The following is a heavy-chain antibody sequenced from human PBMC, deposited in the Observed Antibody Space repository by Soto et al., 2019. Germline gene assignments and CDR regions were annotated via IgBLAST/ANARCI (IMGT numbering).Heavy chain of an antibody. CDR3: ARDGQHHDFDI. V-gene: IGHV1-46*01. Sequence: GASVKVSCKASGYFLSNYYLHWVRQAPGQGLEWMGIINPSGGSPTYAQKFQGRFTMTWDTSTSTLYMELSSLTSEDTAVYYCARDGQHHDFDIWGQGTMVTVSS. CDR2: INPSGGSP. CDR1: GYFLSNYY. J-gene: IGHJ3*02.